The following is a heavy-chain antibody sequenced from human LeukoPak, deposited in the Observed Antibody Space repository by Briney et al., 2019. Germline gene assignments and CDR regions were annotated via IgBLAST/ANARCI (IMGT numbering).Heavy chain of an antibody. CDR2: TYYRSKWYN. V-gene: IGHV6-1*01. CDR1: GDSVSSNSAT. Sequence: SQTLSLTCALSGDSVSSNSATWNWIRQSPSRGLEWLGRTYYRSKWYNDYAVSVKSRITINPDTSKNQFSLQLNSVTPEDTAVYYCARDGMAVAVGYFDLWGRGTLVTVSS. CDR3: ARDGMAVAVGYFDL. J-gene: IGHJ2*01. D-gene: IGHD6-19*01.